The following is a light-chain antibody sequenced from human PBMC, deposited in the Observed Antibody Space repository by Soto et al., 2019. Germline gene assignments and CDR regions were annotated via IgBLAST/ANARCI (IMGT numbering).Light chain of an antibody. Sequence: QSVLTQPASVSGSPGQSITISCTGTSSDVGSYDLVSWYQQRPGKGPKLIIYEGSKRPSGISDRLSGSKSGNTASLTISGLQSEDEADYFCCSYADIATYVFGGGTKVTVL. CDR2: EGS. J-gene: IGLJ1*01. CDR1: SSDVGSYDL. V-gene: IGLV2-23*01. CDR3: CSYADIATYV.